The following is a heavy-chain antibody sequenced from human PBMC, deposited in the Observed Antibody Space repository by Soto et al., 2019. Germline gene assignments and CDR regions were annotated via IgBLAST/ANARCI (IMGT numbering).Heavy chain of an antibody. CDR1: GYTFTSYG. V-gene: IGHV1-18*01. J-gene: IGHJ6*03. D-gene: IGHD6-6*01. CDR3: ARIQQLVQSYYYYYTDV. CDR2: ISAYNGNT. Sequence: ASVKVSCKASGYTFTSYGISWVRQAPGQGLEWMGWISAYNGNTNYAQKLQGRVTMTTDTSTSTAYMELRSLRSDDTAVYYCARIQQLVQSYYYYYTDVWAKGPRSPSP.